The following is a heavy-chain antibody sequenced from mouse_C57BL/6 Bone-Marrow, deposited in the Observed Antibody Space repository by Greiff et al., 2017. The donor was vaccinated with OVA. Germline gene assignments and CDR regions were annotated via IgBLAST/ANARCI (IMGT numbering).Heavy chain of an antibody. Sequence: EVKLQESVAELVRPGASVKLSCTASGFTIKNTYMHWVKQRPEQGLEWIGRIDPANGNTKYAPKFQGKATITADTSSNTAYLQLSSLTSEDTAIYYCASGMDYWGQGTSVTVSS. CDR2: IDPANGNT. J-gene: IGHJ4*01. V-gene: IGHV14-3*01. CDR1: GFTIKNTY. CDR3: ASGMDY.